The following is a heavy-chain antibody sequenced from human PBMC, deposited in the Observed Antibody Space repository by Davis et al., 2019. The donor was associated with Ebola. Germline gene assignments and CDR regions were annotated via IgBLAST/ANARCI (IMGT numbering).Heavy chain of an antibody. D-gene: IGHD5-12*01. J-gene: IGHJ4*02. V-gene: IGHV3-30*18. Sequence: GESLKISCAASGFTFSSYGMHWVRQAPGKGLEWVAVISYDGSNKYYADSVKGRFTISRDNSKNTLYLQMNSLRAEDTAVYYCAKDLGAVATINGSYWGQGTLVTVSS. CDR2: ISYDGSNK. CDR1: GFTFSSYG. CDR3: AKDLGAVATINGSY.